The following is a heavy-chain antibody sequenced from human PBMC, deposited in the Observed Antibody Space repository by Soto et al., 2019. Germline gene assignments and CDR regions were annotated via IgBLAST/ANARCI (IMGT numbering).Heavy chain of an antibody. CDR3: AKPWARTQVGRNGVWGLFDY. CDR1: GFTFSSYA. V-gene: IGHV3-23*01. D-gene: IGHD3-16*01. CDR2: ISGSGGST. Sequence: EVQLLESGGGLVQPGGSLRLSCAASGFTFSSYAMSWVRQAPGKGLEWVSAISGSGGSTYYADSVKGRFTISRDNSKNTLYLQMNSLRAEDTAVYYCAKPWARTQVGRNGVWGLFDYWGQGTLVTVSS. J-gene: IGHJ4*02.